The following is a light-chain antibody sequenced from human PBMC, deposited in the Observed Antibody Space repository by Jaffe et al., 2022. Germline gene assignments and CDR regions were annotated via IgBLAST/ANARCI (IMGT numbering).Light chain of an antibody. CDR2: WAS. CDR3: QQYYSTFPIT. V-gene: IGKV4-1*01. CDR1: QSVLYSSNNKNY. J-gene: IGKJ5*01. Sequence: DIVMTQSPDSLAVSLGERATINCKSSQSVLYSSNNKNYLAWYQQKPGQPPKLLIYWASTRESGVPDRFSGSGSGTDFTLTISSLQAEDVAVYYCQQYYSTFPITFGQGTRLEIK.